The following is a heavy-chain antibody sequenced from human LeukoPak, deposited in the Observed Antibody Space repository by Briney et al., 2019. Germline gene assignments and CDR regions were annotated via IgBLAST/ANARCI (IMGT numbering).Heavy chain of an antibody. Sequence: GGSLRLSCAASGFSFRSYFVYWVRHAPGKGLVWVSRINADGRDTEYADPVKGRFTISRDNAKNTLYMQMNSLREEDTAVYYCVAYNWNYPDYWGQGTLVTVSS. CDR1: GFSFRSYF. CDR2: INADGRDT. J-gene: IGHJ4*02. CDR3: VAYNWNYPDY. V-gene: IGHV3-74*03. D-gene: IGHD1-7*01.